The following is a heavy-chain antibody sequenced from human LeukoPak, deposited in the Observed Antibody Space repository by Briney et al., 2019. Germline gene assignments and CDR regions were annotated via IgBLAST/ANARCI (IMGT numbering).Heavy chain of an antibody. V-gene: IGHV4-59*01. Sequence: SETLSLTCTVSGGSISSYYWSWIRQPPGKGLEWIGYIYYSGSTNYNPSLKSRVTISVDTSKNQFSLKLSSVTAADTAVYYCARGARIAARRDYFDYWGQGTLVTVSS. J-gene: IGHJ4*02. CDR2: IYYSGST. CDR3: ARGARIAARRDYFDY. D-gene: IGHD6-6*01. CDR1: GGSISSYY.